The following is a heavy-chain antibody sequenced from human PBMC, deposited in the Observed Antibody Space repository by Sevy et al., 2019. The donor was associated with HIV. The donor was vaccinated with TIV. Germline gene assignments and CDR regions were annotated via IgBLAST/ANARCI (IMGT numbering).Heavy chain of an antibody. V-gene: IGHV3-48*02. CDR3: ARPYCSGDDCYSELDY. D-gene: IGHD2-15*01. Sequence: GGPRSPSCQASGFNFRNFSLTWFRKVPGKGRDWVQYISSGNGTIPYEDSVKDRFTISRDNAKNSLFLQMNSLRDEDTAIYYCARPYCSGDDCYSELDYWGQGILVTVSS. CDR2: ISSGNGTI. CDR1: GFNFRNFS. J-gene: IGHJ4*02.